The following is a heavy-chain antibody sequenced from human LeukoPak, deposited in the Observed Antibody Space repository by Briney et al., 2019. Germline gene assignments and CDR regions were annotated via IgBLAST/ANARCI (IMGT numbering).Heavy chain of an antibody. CDR3: AKDQHVLLWFGETPPGMDV. D-gene: IGHD3-10*01. J-gene: IGHJ6*02. V-gene: IGHV3-30*18. Sequence: AGGSLRLSCAASGFTVSSNYMSWVRQAPGKGLEWVAVISYDGSNKYYADSVKGRFTISRDNSKNTLYLQMNSLRAEDTAVYYCAKDQHVLLWFGETPPGMDVWGQGTTVTVSS. CDR1: GFTVSSNY. CDR2: ISYDGSNK.